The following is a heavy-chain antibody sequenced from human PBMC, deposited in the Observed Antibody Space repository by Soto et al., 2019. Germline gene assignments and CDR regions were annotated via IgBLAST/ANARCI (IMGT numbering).Heavy chain of an antibody. J-gene: IGHJ4*02. Sequence: PVGSLRLSCAASGFTFSSYSMNWVRQAPGKGLEWVSSISSSSSYIYYADSVKGRFTISRDNAKNSLYLQMNSLRAEDTAVYYCASRCSGGSCYWGQGTLVTVSS. CDR2: ISSSSSYI. V-gene: IGHV3-21*01. CDR1: GFTFSSYS. D-gene: IGHD2-15*01. CDR3: ASRCSGGSCY.